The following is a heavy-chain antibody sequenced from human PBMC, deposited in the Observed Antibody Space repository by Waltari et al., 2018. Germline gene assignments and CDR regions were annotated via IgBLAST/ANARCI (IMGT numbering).Heavy chain of an antibody. CDR3: ATDREITMMGDSFDL. D-gene: IGHD3-22*01. Sequence: QVQLIQSGAEVKKPGASVRVSCKLSGYTLIQVSTHWVRQAPGKGLEWMGGFDPEDVERIYAQKFQGRLIMTEDTSTDTAYMELSSLGSEDTAIYYCATDREITMMGDSFDLWGQGTMVTVSS. CDR2: FDPEDVER. V-gene: IGHV1-24*01. CDR1: GYTLIQVS. J-gene: IGHJ3*01.